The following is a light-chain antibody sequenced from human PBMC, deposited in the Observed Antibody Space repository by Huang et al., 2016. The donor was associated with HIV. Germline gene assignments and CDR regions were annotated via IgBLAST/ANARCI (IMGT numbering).Light chain of an antibody. V-gene: IGKV1-6*01. Sequence: AIQMTQSPSSLSASVGDRVTITCRASHDIRNDLGWYQQSPGSAPKLLIYAAFNLQSGGPSRFSGSGSGTDFTLTISDLQPEDFATYYCLQDYSYPHTFGQGTKLEL. CDR2: AAF. J-gene: IGKJ2*01. CDR1: HDIRND. CDR3: LQDYSYPHT.